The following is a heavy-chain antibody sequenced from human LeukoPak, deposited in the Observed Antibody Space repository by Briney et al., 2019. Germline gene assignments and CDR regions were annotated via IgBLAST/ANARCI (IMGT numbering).Heavy chain of an antibody. CDR2: IYYSGSI. J-gene: IGHJ4*02. CDR1: GGSISSTSYY. Sequence: PSETLSLTCTVSGGSISSTSYYWGWLRQPPGKGLEWIGSIYYSGSIYYNPSLKSRVTISVDTSKKQFSLKLSSVTAADTAVYYCARQARSGIQLWYHFDYWGQGTLVTVSS. CDR3: ARQARSGIQLWYHFDY. V-gene: IGHV4-39*01. D-gene: IGHD5-18*01.